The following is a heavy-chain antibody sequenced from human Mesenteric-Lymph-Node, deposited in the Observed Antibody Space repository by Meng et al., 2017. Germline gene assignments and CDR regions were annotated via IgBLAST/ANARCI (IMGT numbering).Heavy chain of an antibody. Sequence: QVHLVESGGVVVQPVRSLSFSCAASGFTFSSYAMHWVRQTPGKGLEWVAVISYDGSNKYYADSVKGRFTISRDNSKNTLYLQMNSLIAEDTAVYYCARDQNIYYFDYWGQGTLVTVSS. CDR2: ISYDGSNK. J-gene: IGHJ4*02. D-gene: IGHD1/OR15-1a*01. V-gene: IGHV3-30-3*01. CDR3: ARDQNIYYFDY. CDR1: GFTFSSYA.